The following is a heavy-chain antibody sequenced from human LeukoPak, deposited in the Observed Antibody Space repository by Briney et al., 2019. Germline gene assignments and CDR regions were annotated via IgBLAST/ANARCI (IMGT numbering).Heavy chain of an antibody. V-gene: IGHV4-30-2*01. CDR1: GGSISSGGYY. D-gene: IGHD3-22*01. Sequence: SETLSLTCTVSGGSISSGGYYWSWIRQPPGKGLEWIGYIYHSGSTYYNPSLKSRVTISVDRSKNQFSLKLSSVTATDTAVYYCAGGYDSSGYYYSFDYWGQGTLVTVSS. J-gene: IGHJ4*02. CDR2: IYHSGST. CDR3: AGGYDSSGYYYSFDY.